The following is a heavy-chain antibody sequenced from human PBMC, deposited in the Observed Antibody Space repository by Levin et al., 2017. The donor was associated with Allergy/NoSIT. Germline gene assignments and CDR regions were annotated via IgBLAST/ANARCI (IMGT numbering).Heavy chain of an antibody. Sequence: ASVKVSCKASGYTFTSYGISWVRQAPGQGLEWLGWIRAYNGNTNYAQKLQGRVSMTTDTSTSTAYMELRSLRSDDTAVYYCARDAAGSSSWFERWDIFDYWGQGTLVTVSS. CDR3: ARDAAGSSSWFERWDIFDY. CDR1: GYTFTSYG. J-gene: IGHJ4*02. CDR2: IRAYNGNT. V-gene: IGHV1-18*01. D-gene: IGHD6-13*01.